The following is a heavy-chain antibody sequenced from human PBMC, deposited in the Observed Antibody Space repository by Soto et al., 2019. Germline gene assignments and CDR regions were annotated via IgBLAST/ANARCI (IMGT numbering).Heavy chain of an antibody. CDR1: GYTFTSYA. D-gene: IGHD6-13*01. V-gene: IGHV1-3*01. Sequence: QVQHVQSGAEVKKPGASVKLSCKASGYTFTSYAIHWVRQAPGQRPEWMGWINAGNGNTKYSQKFQGRVTITRDTSASTAYMEVSGLTFEDTAVYYCARGSEPAYSSWYVNGDYWGQGTLVTVSS. J-gene: IGHJ4*02. CDR2: INAGNGNT. CDR3: ARGSEPAYSSWYVNGDY.